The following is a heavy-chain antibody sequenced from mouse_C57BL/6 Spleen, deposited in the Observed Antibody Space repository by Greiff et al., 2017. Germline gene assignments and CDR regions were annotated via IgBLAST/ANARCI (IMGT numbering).Heavy chain of an antibody. Sequence: EVQLQQSGAELVKPGASVKLSCTASGFNINDYYMHWLKQRTEQGLEWIGRIDPEDGETKSAPKFQGKATITADTSSNTAYLQLSSLTSEDTAVYYGARELLRERDYWGQGTTLTVSS. V-gene: IGHV14-2*01. J-gene: IGHJ2*01. D-gene: IGHD1-1*01. CDR3: ARELLRERDY. CDR1: GFNINDYY. CDR2: IDPEDGET.